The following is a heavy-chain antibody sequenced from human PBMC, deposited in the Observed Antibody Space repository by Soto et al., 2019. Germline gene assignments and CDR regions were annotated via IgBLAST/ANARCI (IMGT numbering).Heavy chain of an antibody. D-gene: IGHD2-2*01. J-gene: IGHJ5*02. Sequence: SETLSLTCTVSGGSISSDYLSWIRQPPGRGLEWIAYIYHTGSSNYNPSLKSRVTISVDTSKNQFSLKVSSVTAADTAVYYCARQLPQGWFDPWGQGTLVTVSS. CDR2: IYHTGSS. CDR1: GGSISSDY. CDR3: ARQLPQGWFDP. V-gene: IGHV4-59*01.